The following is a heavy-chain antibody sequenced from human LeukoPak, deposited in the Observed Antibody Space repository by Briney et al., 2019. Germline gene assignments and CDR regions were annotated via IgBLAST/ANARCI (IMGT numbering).Heavy chain of an antibody. CDR1: GFTFSSFA. V-gene: IGHV3-30*04. CDR2: ISYEDGSNK. D-gene: IGHD2-2*02. CDR3: ARESGGNTPYYFDY. J-gene: IGHJ4*02. Sequence: PGGSLRLSCAASGFTFSSFALHWVRQAPGKGLEWVAVISYEDGSNKYYADSVKGRFTISKDNSKHTVYLQMYSLRTEDTAVYYCARESGGNTPYYFDYWGQGTLVTVSS.